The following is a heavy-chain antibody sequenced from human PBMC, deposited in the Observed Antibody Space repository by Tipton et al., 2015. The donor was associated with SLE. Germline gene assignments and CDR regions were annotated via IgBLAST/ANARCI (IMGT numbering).Heavy chain of an antibody. D-gene: IGHD6-19*01. V-gene: IGHV4-59*01. CDR2: IYYSGNT. J-gene: IGHJ3*02. CDR1: GGSFSSYY. Sequence: GLVKPSETLSLTCTVSGGSFSSYYWSWIRQPPGKGLEWIGSIYYSGNTNYNPSLKSRVTMSMDTSKNQFSLKLSSVTAADTAVYYCASVGFSVAGTSEDAFDIWGQGTMVTVSS. CDR3: ASVGFSVAGTSEDAFDI.